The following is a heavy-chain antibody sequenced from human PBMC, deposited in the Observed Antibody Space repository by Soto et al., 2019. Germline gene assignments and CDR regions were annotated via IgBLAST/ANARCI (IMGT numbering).Heavy chain of an antibody. J-gene: IGHJ3*02. CDR2: IWYDGSNK. CDR3: AREAEDYYYDSSGSAPGAFDI. V-gene: IGHV3-33*01. CDR1: GFTFSSYG. D-gene: IGHD3-22*01. Sequence: GGSLRLSCAASGFTFSSYGMHWVRQAPGKGLEWVAVIWYDGSNKYYADSVKGRFTISRDNSKNTLYLQMNSLRAEDTAVYYCAREAEDYYYDSSGSAPGAFDIWGQGTMVT.